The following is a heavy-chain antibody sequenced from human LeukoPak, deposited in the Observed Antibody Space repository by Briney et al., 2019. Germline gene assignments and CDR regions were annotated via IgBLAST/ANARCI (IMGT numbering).Heavy chain of an antibody. D-gene: IGHD2-2*01. CDR1: GYTFTSYD. Sequence: ASVKVSCKASGYTFTSYDINWVRQATGQGLGWMGWMNPNSGNTGYAQKFQGRVTMTRNTSISPAYMELSSLRSEDTAVYYCARKPYCSSSSCYEDAFDIWGQGTMVTVSS. CDR2: MNPNSGNT. CDR3: ARKPYCSSSSCYEDAFDI. J-gene: IGHJ3*02. V-gene: IGHV1-8*01.